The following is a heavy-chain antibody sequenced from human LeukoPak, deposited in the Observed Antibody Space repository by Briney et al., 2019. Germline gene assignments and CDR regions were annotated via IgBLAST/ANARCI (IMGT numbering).Heavy chain of an antibody. CDR1: GYTFTDFG. D-gene: IGHD6-19*01. CDR3: ARSYSSGWYDGYFDY. J-gene: IGHJ4*02. V-gene: IGHV1-18*01. Sequence: ASVKVSCKASGYTFTDFGISWVRQAPGQGLEWMGWISAYNGDTNYAQKLQGRVTMTTDTSTSTAYMEVRNLRSDDTAVYYCARSYSSGWYDGYFDYWGQGTLVTVSS. CDR2: ISAYNGDT.